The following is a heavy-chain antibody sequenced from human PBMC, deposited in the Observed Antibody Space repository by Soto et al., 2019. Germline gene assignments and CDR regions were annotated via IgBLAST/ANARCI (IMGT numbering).Heavy chain of an antibody. D-gene: IGHD2-21*01. CDR3: ARGAFCGGAPGCRDMDV. CDR1: GYKFISHS. J-gene: IGHJ6*02. Sequence: QMQLVQSGGEVKKPGASVKASCKSSGYKFISHSITWVRQAPGQGLEWMGRISAYNGNTNYAQKLQGRVTMTTDTSTNTAYMELRSLRSDDTAVYYCARGAFCGGAPGCRDMDVWGQGTTVTVSS. CDR2: ISAYNGNT. V-gene: IGHV1-18*01.